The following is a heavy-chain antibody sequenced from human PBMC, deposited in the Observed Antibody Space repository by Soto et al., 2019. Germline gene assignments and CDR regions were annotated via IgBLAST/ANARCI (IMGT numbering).Heavy chain of an antibody. Sequence: ASVKVSCKASVYTFTSYGISWVRQAPGQGLEWMGWISSYNGNTNYAQKLQGRVTMTTDTSTSTAYMQLRSLTTDNTAVNTSAGVHVDYWFHPWGQGTLVTVSS. V-gene: IGHV1-18*01. CDR1: VYTFTSYG. CDR3: AGVHVDYWFHP. CDR2: ISSYNGNT. J-gene: IGHJ5*02.